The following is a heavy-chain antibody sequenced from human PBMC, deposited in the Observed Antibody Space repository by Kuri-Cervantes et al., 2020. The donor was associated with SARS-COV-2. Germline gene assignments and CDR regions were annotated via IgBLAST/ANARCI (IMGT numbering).Heavy chain of an antibody. J-gene: IGHJ3*02. V-gene: IGHV3-30*18. CDR2: ISYDGSNK. D-gene: IGHD3-10*01. CDR1: GFTFSSYW. Sequence: GESLKISCAASGFTFSSYWMSWVRQAPGKGLEWVAVISYDGSNKYYADSVKGRFTISRDNSRNTLFLQMNSLRAEDTAVYYCAKVSGDSGIPMSDDAFDIWGQGTVVTVSS. CDR3: AKVSGDSGIPMSDDAFDI.